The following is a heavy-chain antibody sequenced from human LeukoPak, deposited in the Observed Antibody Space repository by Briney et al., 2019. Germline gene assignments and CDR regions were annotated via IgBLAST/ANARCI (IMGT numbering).Heavy chain of an antibody. J-gene: IGHJ6*03. V-gene: IGHV1-69*06. CDR2: IIPIFGTA. CDR1: GGTFSSYA. Sequence: ASVKVSCKASGGTFSSYAISWVRQAPGQGLEWMGGIIPIFGTANYAQKFQGRVTITADKSTSTAYMELSSLRSEDTAVYYCARGVAGDYYYYYYMDVWGKGTTVTVSS. CDR3: ARGVAGDYYYYYYMDV. D-gene: IGHD6-19*01.